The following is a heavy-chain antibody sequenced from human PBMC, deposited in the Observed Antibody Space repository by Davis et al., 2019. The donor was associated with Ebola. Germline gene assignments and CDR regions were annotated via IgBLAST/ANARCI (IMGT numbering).Heavy chain of an antibody. CDR3: ARRRLSFEAIDY. Sequence: SETLSLTCAVYGGSFSGYYWSWIRQPPGKGLEWIGSIYYRGTTYYTPSLKSRVTISVDTSKNQFSLKLSSVSAADTAVYYCARRRLSFEAIDYWGQGTLVTVSS. D-gene: IGHD1-26*01. CDR1: GGSFSGYY. V-gene: IGHV4-34*01. J-gene: IGHJ4*02. CDR2: IYYRGTT.